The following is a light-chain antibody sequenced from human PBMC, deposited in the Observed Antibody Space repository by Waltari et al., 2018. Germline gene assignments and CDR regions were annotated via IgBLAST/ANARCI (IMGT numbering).Light chain of an antibody. Sequence: QSALTQPASVSWSPGQSITISCTGTSSDAGCYNYVSWYQQRPGKAPKPIIYEVNNRPSGVSNRLSGSKSGHTASLTISGLQPEDEADYYCSSYRTTNTWVFGGGTKLTVL. CDR1: SSDAGCYNY. J-gene: IGLJ3*02. V-gene: IGLV2-14*01. CDR3: SSYRTTNTWV. CDR2: EVN.